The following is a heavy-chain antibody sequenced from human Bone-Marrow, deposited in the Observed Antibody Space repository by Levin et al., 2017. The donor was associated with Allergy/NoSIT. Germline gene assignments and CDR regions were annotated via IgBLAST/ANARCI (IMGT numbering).Heavy chain of an antibody. D-gene: IGHD1-1*01. V-gene: IGHV3-23*01. CDR3: AKDRPELEVRSDYFDY. CDR2: ISGSGGAK. Sequence: GGSLRLSCAASGFTFSTYAMSWVRQAPGKGLEWVSDISGSGGAKYYADSVKGRFNISRDNSKNTLYLQMESLRVEDTAVYYCAKDRPELEVRSDYFDYWGQGALVTVSS. CDR1: GFTFSTYA. J-gene: IGHJ4*02.